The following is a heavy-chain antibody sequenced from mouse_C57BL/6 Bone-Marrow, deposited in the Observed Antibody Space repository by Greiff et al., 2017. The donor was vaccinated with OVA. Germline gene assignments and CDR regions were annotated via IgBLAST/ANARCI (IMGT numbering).Heavy chain of an antibody. V-gene: IGHV5-4*01. CDR1: GFTFSSYA. J-gene: IGHJ2*01. D-gene: IGHD1-1*01. CDR3: ARDGTVGGFDY. Sequence: EVMLVESGGGLVKPGGSLKLSCAASGFTFSSYAMSWVRQTPEKRLEWVATISDGGSYTYYPDNVKGRFTISGDNAKNNLYLQMSHLKSEDTAMYDCARDGTVGGFDYWGQGTTLTVSS. CDR2: ISDGGSYT.